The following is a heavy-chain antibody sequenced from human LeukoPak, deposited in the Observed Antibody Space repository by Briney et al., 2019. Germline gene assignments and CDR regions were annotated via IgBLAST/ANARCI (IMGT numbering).Heavy chain of an antibody. V-gene: IGHV1-8*01. CDR2: MNPNSGNT. J-gene: IGHJ4*02. CDR3: ARGRRYYYDSSGYSYYFDY. CDR1: GYTFTSYD. Sequence: ASVKVSCKASGYTFTSYDINWVRQATGQGLEWMGWMNPNSGNTGYAQKFQGRVTMTRNTSISTAYMELSSLRSEDTAVYYCARGRRYYYDSSGYSYYFDYWGQGTLVTVSS. D-gene: IGHD3-22*01.